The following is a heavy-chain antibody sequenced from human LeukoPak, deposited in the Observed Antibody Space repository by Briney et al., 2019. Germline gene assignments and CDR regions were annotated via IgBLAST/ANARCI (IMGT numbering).Heavy chain of an antibody. CDR3: TRLLDNNGYYYGAFDY. D-gene: IGHD3-22*01. CDR1: GFTFSASA. CDR2: IRTKTNNFAT. Sequence: GGSLRLSCAASGFTFSASAMHRVRQASGKGLEWVGRIRTKTNNFATAYAASVKGRFTVSRDDSKNTAYLQMNSLKTEDTAVYYCTRLLDNNGYYYGAFDYWGQGTLVTVSS. J-gene: IGHJ4*02. V-gene: IGHV3-73*01.